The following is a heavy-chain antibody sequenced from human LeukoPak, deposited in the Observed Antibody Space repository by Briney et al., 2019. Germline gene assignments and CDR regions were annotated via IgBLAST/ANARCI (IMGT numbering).Heavy chain of an antibody. CDR1: GFTFSDYY. CDR2: ISTSGATI. CDR3: ARDLGGYSGPSAY. D-gene: IGHD5-12*01. J-gene: IGHJ4*02. Sequence: GGSLRLSCAASGFTFSDYYMSWIRQAPGKGLEWVSYISTSGATIYYADSVKGRFTISRDNAKNSLYLQMNTLRADDTAVYYCARDLGGYSGPSAYWGQGTLVAVSS. V-gene: IGHV3-11*01.